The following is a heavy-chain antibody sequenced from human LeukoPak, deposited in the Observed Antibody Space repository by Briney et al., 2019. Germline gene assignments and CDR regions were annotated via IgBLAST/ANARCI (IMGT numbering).Heavy chain of an antibody. D-gene: IGHD2-8*01. CDR2: IYNSGST. CDR1: GGSISSYY. J-gene: IGHJ4*02. CDR3: ARGGPVLPGPFDY. V-gene: IGHV4-59*01. Sequence: SETLSLTCTVSGGSISSYYWSWIRQPPGKGLEWIGYIYNSGSTNYNPSLKSRVTISVDTSKNQFSLKLSSVTAADTAVYYCARGGPVLPGPFDYWGQGTLVTVSS.